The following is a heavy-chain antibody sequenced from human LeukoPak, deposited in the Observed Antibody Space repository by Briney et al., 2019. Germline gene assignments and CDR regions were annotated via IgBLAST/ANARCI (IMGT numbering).Heavy chain of an antibody. CDR1: GFTVSSNY. J-gene: IGHJ4*02. CDR3: AKDLVGATTGYFDY. D-gene: IGHD1-26*01. CDR2: IYSGGST. Sequence: GGSLRLSCAASGFTVSSNYMSWVRQAPGKGLEWVSVIYSGGSTYYADSVKGRFTISRDNSKNTLYLQMNSLRAEDTAVYYCAKDLVGATTGYFDYWGQGTLVTVSS. V-gene: IGHV3-66*01.